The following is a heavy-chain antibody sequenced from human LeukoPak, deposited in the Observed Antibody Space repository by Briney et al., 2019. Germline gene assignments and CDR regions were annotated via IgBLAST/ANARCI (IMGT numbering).Heavy chain of an antibody. V-gene: IGHV4-39*02. J-gene: IGHJ3*02. CDR1: DGSIINNNHN. CDR3: AREVEYYDSSGYRPHAFDI. Sequence: PSETLSLTCTVSDGSIINNNHNWGWTRQPPGKGLEWIGSISYSGGTAYNPSLRSRVTISVDTSKNQFSLKVNSVTAADTAVYYCAREVEYYDSSGYRPHAFDIWGQGTLVTVSS. CDR2: ISYSGGT. D-gene: IGHD3-22*01.